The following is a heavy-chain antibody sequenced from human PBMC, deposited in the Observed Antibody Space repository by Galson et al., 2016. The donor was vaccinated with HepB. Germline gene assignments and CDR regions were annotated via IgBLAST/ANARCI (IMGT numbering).Heavy chain of an antibody. CDR2: ISSNSNYI. V-gene: IGHV3-21*01. CDR3: ARADVVVVPAPMDY. Sequence: SLRLSCAGSGFTFGHYNFHWVRQAPGKGLEWVSSISSNSNYIYYADSVKGRFTISRDNAKNSLYLQMNSLRAEDTAVYYCARADVVVVPAPMDYWGQGTLVTVSS. J-gene: IGHJ4*02. CDR1: GFTFGHYN. D-gene: IGHD2-2*01.